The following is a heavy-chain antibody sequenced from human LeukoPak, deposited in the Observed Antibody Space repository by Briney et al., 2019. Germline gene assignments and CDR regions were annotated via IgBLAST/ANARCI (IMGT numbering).Heavy chain of an antibody. CDR1: GGSISSGGYY. V-gene: IGHV4-31*03. J-gene: IGHJ4*02. CDR3: AREGGPFRPLDY. CDR2: IYYSGST. Sequence: PSETLSLTCTVSGGSISSGGYYWSWIRQHPGKGLEWIGYIYYSGSTYYNPSLKSRVTISVDTSKNQFSLKLSSVTAADTAVYYCAREGGPFRPLDYSGQGTLVTVSS. D-gene: IGHD2/OR15-2a*01.